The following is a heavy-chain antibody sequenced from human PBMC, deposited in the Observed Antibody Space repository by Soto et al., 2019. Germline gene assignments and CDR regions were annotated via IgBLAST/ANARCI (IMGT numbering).Heavy chain of an antibody. CDR3: ARSVEGHFDY. J-gene: IGHJ4*02. CDR1: GFTFSVYS. V-gene: IGHV3-48*02. Sequence: EVPLVESGGDLVQRGGSLRLSCVGSGFTFSVYSMNWVRQAPGKRLEWFSYITSDTKTIKYADSVKGRFTISRDNAKNSVYLQMNSLRDDDTAVYYCARSVEGHFDYWGQGPVVTVSS. CDR2: ITSDTKTI. D-gene: IGHD6-19*01.